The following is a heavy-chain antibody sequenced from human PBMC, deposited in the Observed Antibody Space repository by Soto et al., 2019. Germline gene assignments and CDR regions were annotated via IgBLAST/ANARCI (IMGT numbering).Heavy chain of an antibody. V-gene: IGHV4-31*03. CDR1: GGSISSGGYY. D-gene: IGHD3-16*01. Sequence: SETLSLTCTVSGGSISSGGYYWSWIRQHPGKGLEWIGYIYYSGSTYYNPSPKSRVTISVDTSKNQFSLKLSSVTAADTAVYYCAREGGQAPHLNWFDPWGQGTLVTVSS. CDR3: AREGGQAPHLNWFDP. J-gene: IGHJ5*02. CDR2: IYYSGST.